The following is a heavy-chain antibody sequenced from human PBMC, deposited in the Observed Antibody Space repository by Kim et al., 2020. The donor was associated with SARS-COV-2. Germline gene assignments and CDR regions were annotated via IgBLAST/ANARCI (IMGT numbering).Heavy chain of an antibody. V-gene: IGHV4-31*03. CDR3: AREEEKQQHNGGHYYYGMDV. D-gene: IGHD6-13*01. CDR2: IYYSGST. J-gene: IGHJ6*02. CDR1: GGSISSGGYY. Sequence: SETLSLTCTVSGGSISSGGYYWSWIRQHPGKSLEWIGYIYYSGSTYYNPSLKSRVTISVDTSKNQFSLKLSSVTAADTAVYYCAREEEKQQHNGGHYYYGMDVWGQGTTVTVSS.